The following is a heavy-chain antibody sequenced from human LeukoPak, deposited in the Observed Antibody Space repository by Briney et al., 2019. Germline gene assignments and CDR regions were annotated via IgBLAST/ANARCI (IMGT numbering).Heavy chain of an antibody. CDR2: ISGSGGST. CDR3: AKANRITMIVPLDY. Sequence: QPGGSLRLSCAASGFTFSSYAMTWVRQAPGKELEWVSSISGSGGSTSYADSVKGRFTISRDNSKNTLYLQMNSLRAEDTAVYFCAKANRITMIVPLDYWGQGTLVTVSS. D-gene: IGHD3-22*01. J-gene: IGHJ4*02. CDR1: GFTFSSYA. V-gene: IGHV3-23*01.